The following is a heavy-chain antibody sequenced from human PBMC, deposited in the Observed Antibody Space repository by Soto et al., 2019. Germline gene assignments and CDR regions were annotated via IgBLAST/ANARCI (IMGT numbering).Heavy chain of an antibody. CDR2: VYYGGST. CDR1: GGSISSSSYY. CDR3: ARDDGYSGYNRPYDY. D-gene: IGHD5-12*01. V-gene: IGHV4-39*02. J-gene: IGHJ4*02. Sequence: SETLSLTCTVSGGSISSSSYYWGWIRQPPGKGLEWIGNVYYGGSTYYNPPLKSRVTISVETSKSQFSLKLSSVTAADTAVYYCARDDGYSGYNRPYDYWGQGTLVTVSS.